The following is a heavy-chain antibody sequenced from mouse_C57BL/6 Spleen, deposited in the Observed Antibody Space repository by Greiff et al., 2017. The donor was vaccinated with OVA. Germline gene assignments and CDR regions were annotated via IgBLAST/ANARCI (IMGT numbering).Heavy chain of an antibody. J-gene: IGHJ3*01. Sequence: QVQLQQPGAELVKPGASVKVSCKASGYTFTSYWMHWVKQRPGQGLEWIGRIHPSDSDTNYNQKFKGKATLTVDKSSSTAYMQLSSLTSEDSAVYDYAIPYDYDAWFAYWGQGTLVTVSA. CDR3: AIPYDYDAWFAY. CDR2: IHPSDSDT. V-gene: IGHV1-74*01. CDR1: GYTFTSYW. D-gene: IGHD2-4*01.